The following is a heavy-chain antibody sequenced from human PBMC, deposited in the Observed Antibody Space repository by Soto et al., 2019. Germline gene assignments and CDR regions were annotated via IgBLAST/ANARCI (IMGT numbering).Heavy chain of an antibody. Sequence: QVQLVESGGGVVQPGRSLRLSCAASGFTFSSYGMHWVRQAPGKGLEWVAVISYDGSNKYYADSVKGRFTISRDNSKNTLYLQMNSLRAEDTAVYYCAKEGYNWNYAWNPWLDYWGQGTLVTVSS. D-gene: IGHD1-7*01. CDR1: GFTFSSYG. V-gene: IGHV3-30*18. J-gene: IGHJ4*02. CDR2: ISYDGSNK. CDR3: AKEGYNWNYAWNPWLDY.